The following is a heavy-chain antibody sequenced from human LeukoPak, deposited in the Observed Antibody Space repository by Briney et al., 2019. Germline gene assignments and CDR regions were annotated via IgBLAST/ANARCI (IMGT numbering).Heavy chain of an antibody. CDR2: INPSGGST. V-gene: IGHV1-46*01. CDR3: ATFAWSSSGLYYDDAFDI. Sequence: ASVKVSCKASGYTFTIHWVRQAPGQGLEWMGIINPSGGSTSYAQKFQGRVTMTRDTSTSTVYMELSSLRSDDTAVYYCATFAWSSSGLYYDDAFDIWGQGTMVTVSS. CDR1: GYTFT. J-gene: IGHJ3*02. D-gene: IGHD3-22*01.